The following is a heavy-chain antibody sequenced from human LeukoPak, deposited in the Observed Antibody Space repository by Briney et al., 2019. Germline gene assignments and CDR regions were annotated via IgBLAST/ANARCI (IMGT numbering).Heavy chain of an antibody. CDR1: GASYNAYY. Sequence: SETLSLTCAVYGASYNAYYWSWIRQPPGKGLXWXGDIDHRGTATYNPSLKSRLTISADASKNQFSLKLNSVTDADTAVYYCAVGITILGVAASFDSWGQGNLVIVSS. J-gene: IGHJ4*02. D-gene: IGHD3-3*01. CDR3: AVGITILGVAASFDS. CDR2: IDHRGTA. V-gene: IGHV4-34*01.